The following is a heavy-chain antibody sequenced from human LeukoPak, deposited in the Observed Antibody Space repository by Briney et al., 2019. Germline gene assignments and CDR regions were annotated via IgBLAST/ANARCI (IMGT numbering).Heavy chain of an antibody. D-gene: IGHD3-10*01. J-gene: IGHJ4*02. V-gene: IGHV3-23*01. CDR1: GFTFSKYA. CDR3: AKDPMVRGSTYDY. CDR2: ISGSGTT. Sequence: GGSLRLSCVASGFTFSKYAMTWVRQAPGKGLEWVSSISGSGTTYYAGSVKGRFTNSRDSSKNTLYLQVNSLRAEDTAVYYCAKDPMVRGSTYDYWGQGTLVTVSS.